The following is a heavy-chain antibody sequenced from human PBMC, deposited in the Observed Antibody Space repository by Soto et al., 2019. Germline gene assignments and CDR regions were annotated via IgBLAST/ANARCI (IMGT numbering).Heavy chain of an antibody. CDR1: GFTFNTYD. Sequence: EVQLLESGGGLVQPGGYLRLSCAASGFTFNTYDMRWVRQAPGKGLEWVSSVTGTGSSTYYADSVKGRFTISRDNSKNTLYLQMNSLRGEDTAVYYCAITPYGVGSFDIWGQGTMVTVSS. J-gene: IGHJ3*02. D-gene: IGHD4-17*01. V-gene: IGHV3-23*01. CDR3: AITPYGVGSFDI. CDR2: VTGTGSST.